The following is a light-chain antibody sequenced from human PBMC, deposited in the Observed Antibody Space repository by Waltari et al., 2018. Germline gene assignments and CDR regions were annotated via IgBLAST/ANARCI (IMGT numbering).Light chain of an antibody. V-gene: IGLV7-46*01. J-gene: IGLJ3*02. CDR2: DTS. CDR3: LLSYNDDRSV. CDR1: TAPVTSGPY. Sequence: QAVVTQEPSLTVSPGGTVTLPCSSTTAPVTSGPYPYWFQQKPGHAPRTLIFDTSHKHSWTPARFSGSLLGGKAALTLSGAQPEDEAEYYCLLSYNDDRSVFGGGTKLTVL.